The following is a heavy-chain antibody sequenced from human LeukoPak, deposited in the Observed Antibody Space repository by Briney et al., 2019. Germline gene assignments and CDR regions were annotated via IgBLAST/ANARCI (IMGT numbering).Heavy chain of an antibody. J-gene: IGHJ4*02. Sequence: ASVKVSCKAYGYTFTGYYMHWVRQAPGQGLEWMGWINPNSGGTNYAQKFQGRVTMTRDTSISTAYMELSRLRSDDTAVYYCRTDRYGDYGDYIDYWGQGTLVTVSS. CDR2: INPNSGGT. CDR1: GYTFTGYY. D-gene: IGHD4-17*01. CDR3: RTDRYGDYGDYIDY. V-gene: IGHV1-2*02.